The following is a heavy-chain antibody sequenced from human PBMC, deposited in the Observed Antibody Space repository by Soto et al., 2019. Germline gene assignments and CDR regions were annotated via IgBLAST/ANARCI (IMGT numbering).Heavy chain of an antibody. J-gene: IGHJ4*02. CDR2: ISSSSSYT. CDR1: GFTFSDYY. CDR3: ARVMEVGGSYVWVYYFDY. D-gene: IGHD1-26*01. V-gene: IGHV3-11*06. Sequence: KPGGSLRLSCAASGFTFSDYYMSWIRQAPGKGLEWVSYISSSSSYTNYADSVKGRFTISRDNAKNSLYLQMNSLRAEDTAVYYCARVMEVGGSYVWVYYFDYWGQGTLVTVSS.